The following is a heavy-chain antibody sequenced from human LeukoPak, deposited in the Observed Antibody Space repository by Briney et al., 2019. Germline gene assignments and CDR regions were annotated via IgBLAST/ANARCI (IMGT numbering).Heavy chain of an antibody. Sequence: GGSLRLSCAASGFTVSSNYMSWVRQAPGKGLEWVSVIYSGGSTYYADSVKGRFTISRDNSKNTLYLQMNSLRAEDTAVYYCAREEDYYGSGSYFDPWGQGTLVTVSS. J-gene: IGHJ5*02. V-gene: IGHV3-66*01. CDR1: GFTVSSNY. CDR3: AREEDYYGSGSYFDP. D-gene: IGHD3-10*01. CDR2: IYSGGST.